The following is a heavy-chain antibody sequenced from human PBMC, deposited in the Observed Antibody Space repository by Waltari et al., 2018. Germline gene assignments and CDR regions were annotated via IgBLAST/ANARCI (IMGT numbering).Heavy chain of an antibody. Sequence: QVQLVQSGAEVKKPGSSVKVSCKASGGTLSSYAISWVTQAPGQGLDGMGGIIHILGIANYAQNFQGRVTITADESTSTAYMELSSLRSEDTAVYYCARDRGSGSYYGDIDYWGQGTLVTVSS. CDR3: ARDRGSGSYYGDIDY. V-gene: IGHV1-69*04. CDR2: IIHILGIA. CDR1: GGTLSSYA. D-gene: IGHD1-26*01. J-gene: IGHJ4*02.